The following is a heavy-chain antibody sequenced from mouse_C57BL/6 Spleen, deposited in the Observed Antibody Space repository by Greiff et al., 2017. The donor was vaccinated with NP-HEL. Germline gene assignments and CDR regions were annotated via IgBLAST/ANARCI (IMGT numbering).Heavy chain of an antibody. J-gene: IGHJ2*01. Sequence: EVKLMESGGDLVKPGGSLKLSCAASGFTFSSYGMSWVRQTPDKRLAWVATISSGGSYTYYLDSVKGRFTISRDNAKNTLYLQMSSLKSEDTAMYYCARKGYDYLWYFDYWGQGTTLTVSS. CDR2: ISSGGSYT. V-gene: IGHV5-6*01. CDR1: GFTFSSYG. CDR3: ARKGYDYLWYFDY. D-gene: IGHD2-4*01.